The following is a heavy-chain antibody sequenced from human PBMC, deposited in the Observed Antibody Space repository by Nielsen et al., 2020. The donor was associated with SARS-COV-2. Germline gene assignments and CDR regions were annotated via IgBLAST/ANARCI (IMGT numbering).Heavy chain of an antibody. CDR2: IYYSGST. CDR3: ARPLSSSWYSDGMDV. CDR1: GGSISSSSYY. J-gene: IGHJ6*02. V-gene: IGHV4-39*01. Sequence: SETLSLTCTVSGGSISSSSYYWGWIRQSPGKGLEWIGSIYYSGSTYYNPSLKSRVTISVDTSKNQFSLKLSSVTAADTAVYYCARPLSSSWYSDGMDVWGQGTTVTVSS. D-gene: IGHD6-13*01.